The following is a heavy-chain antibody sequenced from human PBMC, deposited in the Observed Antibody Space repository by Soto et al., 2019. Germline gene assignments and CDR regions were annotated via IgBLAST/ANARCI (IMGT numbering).Heavy chain of an antibody. Sequence: ASVKVSCKASGGTFSSYAISWVRQAPGQGLEWMGGIIPIFGTANYAQKFQGRVTITADESTSTAYMELSSLRSEDTAVYYCAAGPEWLSNLRTKIYYYYYGMDVWGQGTTVTVSS. J-gene: IGHJ6*02. CDR3: AAGPEWLSNLRTKIYYYYYGMDV. CDR1: GGTFSSYA. D-gene: IGHD3-3*01. V-gene: IGHV1-69*13. CDR2: IIPIFGTA.